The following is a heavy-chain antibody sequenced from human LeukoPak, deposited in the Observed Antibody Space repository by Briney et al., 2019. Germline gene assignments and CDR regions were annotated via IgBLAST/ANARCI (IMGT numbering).Heavy chain of an antibody. CDR3: ARDRAFRGYSSDKYFDY. Sequence: ASVKVSCKVSGYTLTELSMHWVRQAPGKGLEWMGGFDPEDGETIYAQKFQGRVTITADESTSTAYMELSSLRSGDTAVYYCARDRAFRGYSSDKYFDYWGQGTLVTVSS. D-gene: IGHD5-18*01. CDR2: FDPEDGET. J-gene: IGHJ4*02. CDR1: GYTLTELS. V-gene: IGHV1-24*01.